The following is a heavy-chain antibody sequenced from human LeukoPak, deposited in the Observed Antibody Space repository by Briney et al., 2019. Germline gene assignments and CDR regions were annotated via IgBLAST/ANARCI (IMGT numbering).Heavy chain of an antibody. CDR2: VSSDGSID. CDR1: GFTFSNYG. V-gene: IGHV3-30*18. Sequence: GGSLRLSCAASGFTFSNYGMHWVRQAPGKGLEWVAVVSSDGSIDYYADSVRGRLTVSSDNSKHSLYLQMNSLRTEDTALYYCAKDRNYYGSGSPLDWGQGTLVTVSS. J-gene: IGHJ4*02. CDR3: AKDRNYYGSGSPLD. D-gene: IGHD3-10*01.